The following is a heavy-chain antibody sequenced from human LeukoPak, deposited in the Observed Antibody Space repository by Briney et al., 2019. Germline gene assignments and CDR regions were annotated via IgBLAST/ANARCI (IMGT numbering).Heavy chain of an antibody. CDR3: ARQPGSGAGYYMDV. D-gene: IGHD2-15*01. V-gene: IGHV4-59*08. CDR2: IYYSGST. CDR1: GGSISSYY. J-gene: IGHJ6*03. Sequence: SETLSLTCTVSGGSISSYYWSWIRQPPGKGLEWIGYIYYSGSTNYNPSLKSRVTISVDTSKNQFSLKLSSVTAADTAVYYCARQPGSGAGYYMDVWGKGTTVTISS.